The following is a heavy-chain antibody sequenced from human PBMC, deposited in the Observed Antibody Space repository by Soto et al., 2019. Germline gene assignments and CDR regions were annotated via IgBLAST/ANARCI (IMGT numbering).Heavy chain of an antibody. CDR3: AKDRRDHDSSGYQPTGYYYYGMDV. J-gene: IGHJ6*02. Sequence: GGSLRLSCAASGFTFSSYAMSWVRQAPGKGLEWVSAISGSGGSTYYADSVKGRFTISRDNSKNTLYLQMNSLRAEDTAVYYCAKDRRDHDSSGYQPTGYYYYGMDVWGQGTTVTVSS. CDR2: ISGSGGST. CDR1: GFTFSSYA. D-gene: IGHD3-22*01. V-gene: IGHV3-23*01.